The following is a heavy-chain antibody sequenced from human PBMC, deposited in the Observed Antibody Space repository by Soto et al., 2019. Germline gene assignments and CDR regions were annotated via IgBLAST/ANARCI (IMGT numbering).Heavy chain of an antibody. CDR1: GGTFSSYA. V-gene: IGHV1-69*13. CDR2: IIPIFGTA. CDR3: ARDLGGAEVVPAAAEDY. J-gene: IGHJ4*02. Sequence: SVKVSCKASGGTFSSYAISWVRQAPGQGLEWMGGIIPIFGTAYYAQKFQGRVTITADESTSTAYMELSSLRSEDTAVYYCARDLGGAEVVPAAAEDYWGQGTLVTVS. D-gene: IGHD2-2*01.